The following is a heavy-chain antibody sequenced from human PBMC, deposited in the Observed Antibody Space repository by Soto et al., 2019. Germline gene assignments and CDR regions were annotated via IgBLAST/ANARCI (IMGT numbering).Heavy chain of an antibody. J-gene: IGHJ4*02. D-gene: IGHD4-17*01. CDR2: IYYSGST. V-gene: IGHV4-59*08. CDR1: GGSISSYY. CDR3: ARHGTTVTYFDD. Sequence: SETLSLTCTVSGGSISSYYWSWIRQPPGKGLEWIGYIYYSGSTNYNPSLKSRVTISVDTSKNQFSLKLSSVTAADTAVYYCARHGTTVTYFDDWGQGTLVTVSS.